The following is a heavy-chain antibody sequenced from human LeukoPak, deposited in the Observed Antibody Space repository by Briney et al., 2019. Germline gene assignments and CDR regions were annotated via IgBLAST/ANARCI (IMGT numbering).Heavy chain of an antibody. CDR2: IYYSGST. J-gene: IGHJ6*02. D-gene: IGHD4-17*01. V-gene: IGHV4-39*01. Sequence: SETLSLTCTVSGGSISSSSYYWGWIRQPPGKGLEWIGSIYYSGSTYYNPSLKSRVTISVDTSKNQFSLKLSSVTAADTAVYYCARQGTVTTYYYYYYGMDVWGQGTTVTVSS. CDR1: GGSISSSSYY. CDR3: ARQGTVTTYYYYYYGMDV.